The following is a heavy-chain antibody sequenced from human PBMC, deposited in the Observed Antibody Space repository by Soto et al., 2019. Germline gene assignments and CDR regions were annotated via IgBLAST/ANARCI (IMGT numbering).Heavy chain of an antibody. D-gene: IGHD2-2*01. V-gene: IGHV3-30*04. CDR1: GFTFRDFA. CDR2: ISYDGSNQ. J-gene: IGHJ6*02. Sequence: QQQQVESGGGVVQPGGSLRLSCEASGFTFRDFAVHWIRQAPGRGLDWVTLISYDGSNQYFADSVKGRFTISRDNSKNTLSLHMNSLTTEDTAVYFCARQAMAAPKYHYRFLDVWGRGTLVTVSS. CDR3: ARQAMAAPKYHYRFLDV.